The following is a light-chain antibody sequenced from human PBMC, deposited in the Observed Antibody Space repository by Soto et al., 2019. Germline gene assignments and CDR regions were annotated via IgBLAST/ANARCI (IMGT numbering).Light chain of an antibody. V-gene: IGKV1-5*01. CDR2: GAS. CDR3: QHHNSYSQT. J-gene: IGKJ1*01. CDR1: QSIRYY. Sequence: DIQLTQSPPTLSASVGDRVTITCRASQSIRYYLAWYQQMPGKAPKLLIYGASSLQSGVPSRFSGSGSGTEFTLTISSLQPDDFATYFCQHHNSYSQTFGQGTEV.